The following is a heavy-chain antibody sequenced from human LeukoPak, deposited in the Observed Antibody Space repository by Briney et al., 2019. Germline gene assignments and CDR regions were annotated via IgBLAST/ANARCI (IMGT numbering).Heavy chain of an antibody. CDR2: IGTAGDT. V-gene: IGHV3-13*01. D-gene: IGHD3-10*01. CDR1: GFIVSVFD. Sequence: GGSLRLSCAASGFIVSVFDMHWVRHVPGKGLEWVSGIGTAGDTHYPDSVKGRFRISRDNAKNSFYLQMNSLRVGDTGVYYCARAGTWFSHAYDIWGQGTTVTVSS. J-gene: IGHJ3*02. CDR3: ARAGTWFSHAYDI.